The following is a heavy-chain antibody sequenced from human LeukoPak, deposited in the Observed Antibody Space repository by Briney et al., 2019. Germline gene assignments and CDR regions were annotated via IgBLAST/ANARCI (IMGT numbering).Heavy chain of an antibody. CDR1: GFTFDSYS. J-gene: IGHJ4*02. V-gene: IGHV3-48*01. Sequence: GGSLRLSCVVSGFTFDSYSMNWVRQAPGKGLEWISYISNSGSPIYYADSVKGRFTISRDKDKSSLYLQMNSLAADDTAVYYCARGLALGLTVTPKAFDYWRQGTLVTVSS. D-gene: IGHD4-11*01. CDR3: ARGLALGLTVTPKAFDY. CDR2: ISNSGSPI.